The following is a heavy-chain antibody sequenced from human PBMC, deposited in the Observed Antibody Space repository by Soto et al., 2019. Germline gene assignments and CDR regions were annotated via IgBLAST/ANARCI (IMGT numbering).Heavy chain of an antibody. CDR3: ANGRYSNSAEFDY. J-gene: IGHJ4*02. CDR2: ISYDGRNT. CDR1: GSTFSSYG. D-gene: IGHD5-18*01. V-gene: IGHV3-30*18. Sequence: QVQLVESGGGVVQPGRSLRLSCAASGSTFSSYGMNWVRQAPDKGLEWVAGISYDGRNTYHADSVKGRFTVSRDNSKNTLYLQMDTLRVEDTAMYYCANGRYSNSAEFDYWGQGTLVTVSS.